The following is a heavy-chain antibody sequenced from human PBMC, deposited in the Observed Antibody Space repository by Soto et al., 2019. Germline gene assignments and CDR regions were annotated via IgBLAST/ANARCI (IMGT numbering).Heavy chain of an antibody. CDR2: IYYSGST. CDR1: GGSISSSSYY. CDR3: ARRGYGDYPYNWFDP. D-gene: IGHD4-17*01. J-gene: IGHJ5*02. Sequence: QLQLQESGPGLVKPSETLSLTCTVSGGSISSSSYYWGWIRQPPGKGLEGIGSIYYSGSTYYNPSLKSRVTQSVDTSKNQFSLKLSPVAAADTAVYYCARRGYGDYPYNWFDPWGQGTLVTVSS. V-gene: IGHV4-39*01.